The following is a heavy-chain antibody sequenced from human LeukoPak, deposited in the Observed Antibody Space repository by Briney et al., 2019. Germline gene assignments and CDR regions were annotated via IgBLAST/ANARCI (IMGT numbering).Heavy chain of an antibody. Sequence: ASVKVSCKASGYTFTSYDINWVRQAPGQGLEWMGWMNPNSGNTGYAQKFQGRVTMTRNTSISTAYMELSSLRSEDTAVYYCAKIRVIFNWNYAYYFDYWGQGSLVTVSS. D-gene: IGHD1-7*01. CDR2: MNPNSGNT. V-gene: IGHV1-8*01. CDR1: GYTFTSYD. J-gene: IGHJ4*02. CDR3: AKIRVIFNWNYAYYFDY.